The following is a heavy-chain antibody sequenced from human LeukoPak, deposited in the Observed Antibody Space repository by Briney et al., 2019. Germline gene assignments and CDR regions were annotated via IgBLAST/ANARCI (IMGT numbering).Heavy chain of an antibody. Sequence: AGGSLRLSCAASGFTFSSYGMHWVRKAPGKGLEWVAVISYDGSNKYYADSVKGRFTISRDNSKNTLYLQMNSLRAEDTAVYYCAREDIVVVPAAIRADASDIWGQGTMVTVSS. CDR2: ISYDGSNK. CDR3: AREDIVVVPAAIRADASDI. J-gene: IGHJ3*02. CDR1: GFTFSSYG. V-gene: IGHV3-30*03. D-gene: IGHD2-2*02.